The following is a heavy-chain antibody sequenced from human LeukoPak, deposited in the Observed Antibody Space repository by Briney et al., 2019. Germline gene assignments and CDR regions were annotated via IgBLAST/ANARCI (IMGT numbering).Heavy chain of an antibody. CDR2: IYHTEST. Sequence: SETLSLTCTVSGGSISSSRYYWGWIRQPPGKGLEWIGNIYHTESTYNNPSLKSRVTISADTSKNQFSLNVSSVTAADTAVYYCAREAAIQGGYYFDYWGQGTLVTVSS. CDR3: AREAAIQGGYYFDY. D-gene: IGHD2-21*02. J-gene: IGHJ4*02. CDR1: GGSISSSRYY. V-gene: IGHV4-39*07.